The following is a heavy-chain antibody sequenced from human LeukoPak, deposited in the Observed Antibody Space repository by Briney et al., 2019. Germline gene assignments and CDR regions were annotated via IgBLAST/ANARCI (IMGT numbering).Heavy chain of an antibody. CDR2: IYSGGTT. CDR3: ARDLYSASGSYL. CDR1: GFTVSSNY. J-gene: IGHJ4*02. V-gene: IGHV3-53*01. Sequence: GGSLRLSCAASGFTVSSNYMSWVRQAPGKGLEWVSVIYSGGTTYYADSVKGRFTISRDISENTLYLQMNSLRAEDTAVYYCARDLYSASGSYLWGQGTLVTVSS. D-gene: IGHD3-10*01.